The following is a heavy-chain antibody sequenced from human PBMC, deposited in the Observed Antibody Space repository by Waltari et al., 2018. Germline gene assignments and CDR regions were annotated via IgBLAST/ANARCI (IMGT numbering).Heavy chain of an antibody. J-gene: IGHJ6*03. CDR1: GFTFSSYA. V-gene: IGHV3-23*03. Sequence: EVQLLESGGGLVQPGGSLRLSCAASGFTFSSYAMSWVRQAPGQGLEWVSVMYSGGSTYYADSVKGRFTISRDNSKNTLYLQMNSLRAEDTAVYYCAKLRGYSYGIYYYYMDVWGKGTTVTVSS. CDR3: AKLRGYSYGIYYYYMDV. CDR2: MYSGGST. D-gene: IGHD5-18*01.